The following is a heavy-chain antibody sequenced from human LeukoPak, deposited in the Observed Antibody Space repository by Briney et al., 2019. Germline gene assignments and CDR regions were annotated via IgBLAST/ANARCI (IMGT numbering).Heavy chain of an antibody. CDR3: ARVPYNSDDTSNYFDY. V-gene: IGHV5-51*01. D-gene: IGHD6-19*01. CDR2: IYPADSDV. CDR1: GYTFTNYW. Sequence: GESLKISCQGSGYTFTNYWIGWVRQMPGKGLEWMGVIYPADSDVRYSPSFQGQVTISADQSISTAYLQWSSLKASDTAMYYCARVPYNSDDTSNYFDYWGQGSLVTVSS. J-gene: IGHJ4*02.